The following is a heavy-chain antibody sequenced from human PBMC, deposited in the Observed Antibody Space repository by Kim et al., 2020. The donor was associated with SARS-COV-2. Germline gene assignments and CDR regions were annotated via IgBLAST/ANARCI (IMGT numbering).Heavy chain of an antibody. Sequence: RTNYNPSLKSRVTISVDTSKNQFSLKLSSVTAADTAVYYCARGYYRYFDYWGQGTLVTVSS. CDR2: RT. D-gene: IGHD3-22*01. CDR3: ARGYYRYFDY. J-gene: IGHJ4*02. V-gene: IGHV4-34*01.